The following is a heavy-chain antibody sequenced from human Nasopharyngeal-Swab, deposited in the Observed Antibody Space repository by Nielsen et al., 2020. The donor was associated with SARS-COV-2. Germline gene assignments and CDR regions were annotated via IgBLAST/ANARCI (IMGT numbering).Heavy chain of an antibody. J-gene: IGHJ4*02. CDR2: IKQDGSEK. Sequence: GESLKISCAASGFTFSSYWMSWVRQAPGKGLEWVANIKQDGSEKYYVDSVKGRFTISRYNAKNSLYLQMNSLRAEDTAVYYCARHYDYVWGSYRPFDYWGQGTLVTVSS. D-gene: IGHD3-16*02. CDR3: ARHYDYVWGSYRPFDY. CDR1: GFTFSSYW. V-gene: IGHV3-7*01.